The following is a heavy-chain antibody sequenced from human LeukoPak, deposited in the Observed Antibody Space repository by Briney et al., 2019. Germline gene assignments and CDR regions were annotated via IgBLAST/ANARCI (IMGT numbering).Heavy chain of an antibody. CDR2: INHSGST. CDR1: GGSFSGYY. D-gene: IGHD6-19*01. CDR3: ARSPSSGWYNYNVFDP. Sequence: SETLSLTCAVYGGSFSGYYWSWIRQPPGKGLEWIGEINHSGSTNYNPSLKSGVTISVDTSKSQYSLKLRSVTAADTAVYYCARSPSSGWYNYNVFDPWGQGTLVTVSS. J-gene: IGHJ5*02. V-gene: IGHV4-34*01.